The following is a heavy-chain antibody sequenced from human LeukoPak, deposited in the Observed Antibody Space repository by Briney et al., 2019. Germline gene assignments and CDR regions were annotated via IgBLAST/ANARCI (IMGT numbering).Heavy chain of an antibody. CDR1: GYTFTGYY. CDR3: ARGAYDSSGGDYYYYYMDV. V-gene: IGHV1-2*02. Sequence: GASVKVSCKAYGYTFTGYYMHWVRQAPGQGLEWMGWINPNSGGTNYAQKFQGRVTMTRDTSISTAYMELSRLRSDDTAVYYCARGAYDSSGGDYYYYYMDVWGKGTTVTVSS. J-gene: IGHJ6*03. CDR2: INPNSGGT. D-gene: IGHD3-22*01.